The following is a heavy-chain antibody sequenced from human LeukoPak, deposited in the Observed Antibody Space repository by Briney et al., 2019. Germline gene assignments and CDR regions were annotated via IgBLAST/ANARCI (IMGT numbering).Heavy chain of an antibody. J-gene: IGHJ4*02. Sequence: GGSLRLSCAASGFTFSNYNMNWVRQAPGKGLEWVSSISYSSSYIYYADSVKGRFTISRDNAKNSLYLQMNSLRAEDAAVYYCARIAVTYTFDYWGQGTLVTVSS. D-gene: IGHD4-17*01. CDR2: ISYSSSYI. V-gene: IGHV3-21*01. CDR1: GFTFSNYN. CDR3: ARIAVTYTFDY.